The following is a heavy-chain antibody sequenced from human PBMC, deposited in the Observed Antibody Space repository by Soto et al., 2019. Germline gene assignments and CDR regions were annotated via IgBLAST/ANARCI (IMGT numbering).Heavy chain of an antibody. D-gene: IGHD2-15*01. CDR3: ARDRPALLLTYYGMDV. Sequence: QVQLVQSGAEVKKPGSWVKVSCKASGGTFSSYAISWVRQAPGQGLEWMGGIIPIFGTANYAQKFQGRVKITADESTSTAYMELSSLRSEDTAVYYCARDRPALLLTYYGMDVWGQGTRVNVSS. J-gene: IGHJ6*02. CDR2: IIPIFGTA. CDR1: GGTFSSYA. V-gene: IGHV1-69*01.